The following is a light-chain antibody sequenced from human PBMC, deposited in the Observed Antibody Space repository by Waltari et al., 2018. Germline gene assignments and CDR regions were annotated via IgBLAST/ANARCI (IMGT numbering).Light chain of an antibody. CDR3: SSYTSRGTWV. V-gene: IGLV2-14*03. J-gene: IGLJ3*02. Sequence: QPALTQPASVSESPGQSLTISCTGPNSDVGWYDQVSWYQHHPGKAPKLILYDASNRPSGVSNRFSGSKSGNTASLTISGLQAEDEADYSCSSYTSRGTWVFGGGTKLTVL. CDR1: NSDVGWYDQ. CDR2: DAS.